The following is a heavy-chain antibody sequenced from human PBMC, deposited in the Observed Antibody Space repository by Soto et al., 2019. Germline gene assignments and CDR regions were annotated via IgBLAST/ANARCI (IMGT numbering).Heavy chain of an antibody. J-gene: IGHJ3*01. V-gene: IGHV3-21*01. D-gene: IGHD3-22*01. CDR2: ISGSSTYI. CDR3: ARVVYYDSSGYGL. CDR1: GFIFDDFV. Sequence: GGSLRLSCAASGFIFDDFVMHWVRQGPGKGLEWVSSISGSSTYIYYADSVKGRFTISRDNAKNSLYLQMNSLTVEDTAVYYCARVVYYDSSGYGLWGQGTMVTVSS.